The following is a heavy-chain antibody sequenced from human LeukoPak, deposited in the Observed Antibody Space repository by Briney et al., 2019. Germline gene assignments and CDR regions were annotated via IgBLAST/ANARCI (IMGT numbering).Heavy chain of an antibody. J-gene: IGHJ4*02. CDR3: AGATARDLLFDY. D-gene: IGHD5-12*01. CDR1: VYTFTSYY. V-gene: IGHV1-46*01. Sequence: ASVKVSCKASVYTFTSYYMHWVRQAPGQGLEWMGIINPSGGSTSYAQKFQGRVTITTDESTSTAYMELSSLRPEDTAVYYCAGATARDLLFDYWGQGTLVTVSS. CDR2: INPSGGST.